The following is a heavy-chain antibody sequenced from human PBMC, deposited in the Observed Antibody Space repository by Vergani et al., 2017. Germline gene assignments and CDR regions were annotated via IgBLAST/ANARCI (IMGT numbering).Heavy chain of an antibody. CDR2: IYYSGST. J-gene: IGHJ5*02. Sequence: QVQLQESGPGLVKPSQTLSLTCTVSGGSISSGGYYWSWIRQHPGKGLEWIGYIYYSGSTYYNPSLKSRVTTSVDTSKNQFSLKLSSVTAADTAVYYCAREGYSTNWFDPWGQGTLVTVSS. CDR3: AREGYSTNWFDP. CDR1: GGSISSGGYY. D-gene: IGHD6-13*01. V-gene: IGHV4-31*03.